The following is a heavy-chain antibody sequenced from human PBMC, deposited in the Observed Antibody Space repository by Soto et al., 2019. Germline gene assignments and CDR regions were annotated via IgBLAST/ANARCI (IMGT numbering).Heavy chain of an antibody. CDR3: AKDRYYYGSRPHYGMDV. V-gene: IGHV3-23*01. J-gene: IGHJ6*02. D-gene: IGHD3-10*01. CDR2: VTRGGSA. Sequence: PGGSLRLSCAASGFAFSRYAMHWVRQAPGKGLEWVSGVTRGGSAYYADSVKGRFTISRDNSKNTVFLQMNSLRAEDTAIYYCAKDRYYYGSRPHYGMDVWGQGTTVTVSS. CDR1: GFAFSRYA.